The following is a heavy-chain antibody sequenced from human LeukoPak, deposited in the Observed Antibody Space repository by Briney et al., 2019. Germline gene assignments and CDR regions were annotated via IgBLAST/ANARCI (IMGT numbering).Heavy chain of an antibody. CDR2: VYPGDSDT. V-gene: IGHV5-51*01. CDR1: GYSFNNYW. Sequence: GESLKISCKGSGYSFNNYWIVWVRQMPGKGLEWMGIVYPGDSDTRYSPSFQGQVTISADKSINTAYLQWSSLKASDTATYYCARLLGSSSSNPIDYWGQGTLVTISS. J-gene: IGHJ4*02. CDR3: ARLLGSSSSNPIDY. D-gene: IGHD6-6*01.